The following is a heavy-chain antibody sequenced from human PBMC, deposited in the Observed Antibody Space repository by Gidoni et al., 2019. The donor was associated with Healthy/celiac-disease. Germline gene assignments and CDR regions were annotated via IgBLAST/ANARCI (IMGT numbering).Heavy chain of an antibody. CDR3: AKDYGSGSPFQH. D-gene: IGHD3-10*01. V-gene: IGHV4-61*02. J-gene: IGHJ1*01. CDR1: GGSISSGSYY. CDR2: IYTSGST. Sequence: QVQLQESGPGLVKPSQTLSLTCPVSGGSISSGSYYWSWIRQPAGKGLEWIGRIYTSGSTNYNPSLKSRVTISVDTSKNQFSLKLSSVTAADTAVYYCAKDYGSGSPFQHWGQGTLVTVSS.